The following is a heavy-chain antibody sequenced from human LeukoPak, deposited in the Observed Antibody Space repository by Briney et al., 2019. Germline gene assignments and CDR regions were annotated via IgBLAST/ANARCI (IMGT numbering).Heavy chain of an antibody. CDR1: GGSIRSGSYY. V-gene: IGHV4-61*09. J-gene: IGHJ6*03. CDR2: IYTRGTT. D-gene: IGHD5-18*01. CDR3: ARVYTVMGATTVDHYHYYMDV. Sequence: PSETLPLTCTVSGGSIRSGSYYWSWIRQPAGKGLEWIGHIYTRGTTNYNPPVKSRVTVSLDTSKNQISLKLSSVTAADTAIYYCARVYTVMGATTVDHYHYYMDVWGKGTTVTVSS.